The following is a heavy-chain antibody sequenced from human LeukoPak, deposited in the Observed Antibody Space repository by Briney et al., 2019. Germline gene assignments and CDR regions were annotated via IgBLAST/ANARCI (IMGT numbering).Heavy chain of an antibody. CDR1: GFTFITYW. Sequence: GGSLRLSCAASGFTFITYWMHWVRQAPGKGLVWVSRISSDGSITSYADSVKGRFTISRDNAKNTLYLQMNSLRAEDTAVYYCARHLNYYLDYWGQGTLVTVSS. V-gene: IGHV3-74*01. D-gene: IGHD3-10*01. J-gene: IGHJ4*02. CDR3: ARHLNYYLDY. CDR2: ISSDGSIT.